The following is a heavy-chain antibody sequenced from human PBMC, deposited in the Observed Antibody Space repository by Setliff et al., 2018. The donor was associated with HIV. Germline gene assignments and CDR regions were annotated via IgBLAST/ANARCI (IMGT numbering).Heavy chain of an antibody. D-gene: IGHD6-13*01. V-gene: IGHV1-69*05. CDR2: IMALFQRT. CDR3: ARGRMAATGMFIPRALDY. CDR1: GDTFRNYA. J-gene: IGHJ4*02. Sequence: SVKVSCKVSGDTFRNYAINWVRLAPGQGLEWMGEIMALFQRTQYAQKFQGRVTFTTDESTSTAYMELRSLRSDDTAIFYCARGRMAATGMFIPRALDYWGQGTLVTVSS.